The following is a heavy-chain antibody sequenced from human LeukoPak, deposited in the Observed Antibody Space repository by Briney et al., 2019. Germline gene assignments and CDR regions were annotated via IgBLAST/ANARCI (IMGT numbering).Heavy chain of an antibody. CDR3: ARDYADYVGYIFFVY. D-gene: IGHD4-17*01. Sequence: PGVSLRLSCAASGFTFNNYAMNWVRQAPGKGLEWVSSNRGGGETTYYADSAKGRFTISRDNSQHTLYLQMNSLRSEDTAVYYCARDYADYVGYIFFVYWGQGTLVTVSS. CDR2: NRGGGETT. CDR1: GFTFNNYA. J-gene: IGHJ4*02. V-gene: IGHV3-23*01.